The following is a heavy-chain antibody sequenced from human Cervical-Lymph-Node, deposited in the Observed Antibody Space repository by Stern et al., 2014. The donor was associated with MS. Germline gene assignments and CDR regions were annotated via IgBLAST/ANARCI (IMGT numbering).Heavy chain of an antibody. V-gene: IGHV4-59*01. Sequence: QVQLQESGPGLVKPSETLSLTCEVSGASISRYYWSWIRQPPGKGLEWIGYIFNGGSTNYSPSLESRVTISVDTSKNQLSLKLSSVTAADTAVYYCASGNGDYYHFDLWGRGTLVTVSS. D-gene: IGHD2-21*02. J-gene: IGHJ2*01. CDR1: GASISRYY. CDR2: IFNGGST. CDR3: ASGNGDYYHFDL.